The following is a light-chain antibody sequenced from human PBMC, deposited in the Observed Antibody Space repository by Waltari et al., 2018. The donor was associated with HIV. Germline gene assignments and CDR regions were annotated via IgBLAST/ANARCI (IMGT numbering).Light chain of an antibody. V-gene: IGLV3-19*01. CDR2: GKN. J-gene: IGLJ2*01. Sequence: SSELTQDPAVSVALGQTVRITCQGDSLRSYYASWYQQKPGQAPVLVIYGKNTRPSGIPDRFSASSSGTTASLTISGAQAEGEADYYCNSRDTSGNHQVFGGGTTLTVL. CDR3: NSRDTSGNHQV. CDR1: SLRSYY.